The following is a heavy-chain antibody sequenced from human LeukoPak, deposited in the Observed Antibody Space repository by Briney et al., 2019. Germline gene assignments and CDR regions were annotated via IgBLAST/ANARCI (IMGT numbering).Heavy chain of an antibody. J-gene: IGHJ4*02. V-gene: IGHV1-69*05. Sequence: GSSVKVSFKASGGTFSSYAISWVRQAPGHGLEWMGRIIPIFGTANYAQKFQGRVTITTDESTSTAYMELSSLRSEDTAVYYCASAGYYYGSGSYYNGPFDYWGQGTLVTVSS. CDR2: IIPIFGTA. D-gene: IGHD3-10*01. CDR3: ASAGYYYGSGSYYNGPFDY. CDR1: GGTFSSYA.